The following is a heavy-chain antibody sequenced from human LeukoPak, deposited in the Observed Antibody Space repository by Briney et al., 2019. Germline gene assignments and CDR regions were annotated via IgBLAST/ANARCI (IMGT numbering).Heavy chain of an antibody. J-gene: IGHJ5*02. D-gene: IGHD3-22*01. Sequence: PGGSLRLSCAASGFTFSNYGIHWVRQAPGKGLEWVTFISYDGRNRHYVDSVKGRFTISRDNSKNTLYLQMNSLRAEDTAVYYCAKGDRYYYDSSGYHWGQGTLVTVSS. CDR3: AKGDRYYYDSSGYH. CDR1: GFTFSNYG. CDR2: ISYDGRNR. V-gene: IGHV3-30*18.